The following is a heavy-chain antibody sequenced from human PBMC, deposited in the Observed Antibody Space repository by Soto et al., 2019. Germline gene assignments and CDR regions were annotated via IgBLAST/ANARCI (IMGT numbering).Heavy chain of an antibody. J-gene: IGHJ4*02. V-gene: IGHV4-34*01. CDR2: INHSGST. D-gene: IGHD2-15*01. Sequence: QVQLLQWGAGLLKPSETLSLTCTVSGGSFSGYYWSWIRQPPGKGLEWIGEINHSGSTNYNPSLMSRVPMSVATSKNQFSLKLTSVTAADTAVYYCAGLLPTSVWGQGTLVTVSS. CDR1: GGSFSGYY. CDR3: AGLLPTSV.